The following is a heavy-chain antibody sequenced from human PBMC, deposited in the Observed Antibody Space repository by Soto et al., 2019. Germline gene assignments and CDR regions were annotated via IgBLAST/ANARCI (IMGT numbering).Heavy chain of an antibody. V-gene: IGHV3-74*01. CDR2: IKSDGTIT. Sequence: PGGSLRLSCAASGFTFSSYWMHWVRQAPGKGLVWVSHIKSDGTITRYADSVKGRFTISRDNAKNTLYLQMNSLRAEDTALYYCAGGYSFYYWGQGTLVTVSS. CDR3: AGGYSFYY. CDR1: GFTFSSYW. J-gene: IGHJ4*01. D-gene: IGHD5-18*01.